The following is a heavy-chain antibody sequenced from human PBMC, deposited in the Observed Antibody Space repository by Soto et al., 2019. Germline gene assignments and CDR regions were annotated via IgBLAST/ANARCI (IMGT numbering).Heavy chain of an antibody. CDR3: ARDNYDILTGYYAHDY. Sequence: SETLSLSCTVSGVSISSGGYYWGWIRQHPGKGLEWIGYIYYSGSTYYNPSLKSRVIISLDTSKNQFSLKLSSVTAADTAVYYCARDNYDILTGYYAHDYWGQGTLVTVSS. J-gene: IGHJ4*02. V-gene: IGHV4-31*03. CDR1: GVSISSGGYY. CDR2: IYYSGST. D-gene: IGHD3-9*01.